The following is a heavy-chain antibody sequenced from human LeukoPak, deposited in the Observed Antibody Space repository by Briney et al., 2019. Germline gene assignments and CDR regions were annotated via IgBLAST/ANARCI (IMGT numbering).Heavy chain of an antibody. J-gene: IGHJ4*02. CDR3: ARRENLYGGYDFDY. Sequence: GGSLRLSCAASGFSFSSFSMNWVRLAPGKGLEWISYISTTSGTKYYAESVKGRFTISRDNAKNSLYLQMNSLRGEDTAVYYCARRENLYGGYDFDYWGQGTLVTVSS. CDR2: ISTTSGTK. CDR1: GFSFSSFS. D-gene: IGHD5-12*01. V-gene: IGHV3-48*01.